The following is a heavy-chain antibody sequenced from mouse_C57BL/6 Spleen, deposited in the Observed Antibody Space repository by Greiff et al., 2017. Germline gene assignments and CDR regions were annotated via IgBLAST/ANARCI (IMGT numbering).Heavy chain of an antibody. D-gene: IGHD2-3*01. CDR1: GYTFTSYW. CDR2: IDPSDSYT. CDR3: ARPEDGYYDY. Sequence: QVQLQQPGAELVMPGASVKLSCKASGYTFTSYWMHWVKQRPGQGLEWIGEIDPSDSYTNYNQKFKGKSTLTVDKSSSTAYMQLSSLTSEDSAVYYCARPEDGYYDYWGQGTTLTVSS. J-gene: IGHJ2*01. V-gene: IGHV1-69*01.